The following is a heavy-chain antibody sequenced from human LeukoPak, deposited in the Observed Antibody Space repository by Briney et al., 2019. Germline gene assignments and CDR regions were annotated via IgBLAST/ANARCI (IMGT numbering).Heavy chain of an antibody. V-gene: IGHV1-46*03. CDR1: GFTFTGYY. D-gene: IGHD2-21*01. CDR3: ACVVRGAFDI. CDR2: INPSGGST. J-gene: IGHJ3*02. Sequence: ASVKVSCKASGFTFTGYYMHWVRQAPGQGLEWMGIINPSGGSTSYLQKFQGRVTMTRDTSTSTVYMELSSLRSEDTAVYYCACVVRGAFDIWGQGTLVTVSS.